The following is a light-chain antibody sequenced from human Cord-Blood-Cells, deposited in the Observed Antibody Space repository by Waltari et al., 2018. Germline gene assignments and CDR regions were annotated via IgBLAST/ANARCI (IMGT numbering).Light chain of an antibody. J-gene: IGKJ1*01. CDR2: DAS. CDR3: MQGTHWPPT. Sequence: EIVLTQSPATLSLSPGERATLSCRASQSVSSYLAWYQQKPGQAPRLLIYDASNRATGIPARFSGSGSGTDFTLTISRVEAEDVGVYYCMQGTHWPPTFGQGTKVEIK. V-gene: IGKV3-11*01. CDR1: QSVSSY.